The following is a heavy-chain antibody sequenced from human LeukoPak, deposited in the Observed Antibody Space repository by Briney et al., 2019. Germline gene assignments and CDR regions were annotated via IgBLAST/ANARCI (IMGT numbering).Heavy chain of an antibody. J-gene: IGHJ4*02. CDR1: GYTFTSYD. CDR3: ARKRNLGYFDY. Sequence: GASVKVSCKASGYTFTSYDINWVRQAPGQGLEWMGGIIPIFGTANYAQKFQGRVTITADESTSTAYMELSSPRSEDTAVYYCARKRNLGYFDYWGQGTLVTVSS. V-gene: IGHV1-69*13. D-gene: IGHD3-10*01. CDR2: IIPIFGTA.